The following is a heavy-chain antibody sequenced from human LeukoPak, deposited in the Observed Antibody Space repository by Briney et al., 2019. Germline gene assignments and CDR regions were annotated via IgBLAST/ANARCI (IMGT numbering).Heavy chain of an antibody. CDR2: MNPNSGNT. Sequence: ASVKVSCKASGYTFTSYDIHWVRQATGQGLEWMGWMNPNSGNTGYAQKFQGRATMTRNTSISTAYMELSSLRSEDTAVYYCARGHEYYYGMDVWGQGTTVTVS. CDR3: ARGHEYYYGMDV. J-gene: IGHJ6*02. V-gene: IGHV1-8*01. CDR1: GYTFTSYD.